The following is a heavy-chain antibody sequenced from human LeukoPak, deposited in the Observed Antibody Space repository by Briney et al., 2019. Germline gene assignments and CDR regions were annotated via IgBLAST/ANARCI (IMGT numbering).Heavy chain of an antibody. V-gene: IGHV4-34*01. CDR3: ARGLSYGSGHLLWFGELLVWFDP. CDR1: GGSFSGYY. D-gene: IGHD3-10*01. J-gene: IGHJ5*02. CDR2: INHSGST. Sequence: SEALSLTCAVYGGSFSGYYWSWIRQPPGKGLEWIGEINHSGSTNYNPSLKSRVTISVDTSKNQFSLKLSSVTAADTAVYYCARGLSYGSGHLLWFGELLVWFDPWGQGTLVTVSS.